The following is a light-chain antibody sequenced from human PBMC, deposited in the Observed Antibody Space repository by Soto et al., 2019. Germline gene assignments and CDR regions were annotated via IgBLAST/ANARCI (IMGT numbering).Light chain of an antibody. V-gene: IGLV3-10*01. CDR3: FSPDNTGNLGV. J-gene: IGLJ1*01. Sequence: SYELTQPPSGSVSPGQTARITCSGDALPTRFAHWYKQKAGHAPVQVIYEDNKRPSGIPERFSVSSSGTVATLVISEAQLEDEGDYYCFSPDNTGNLGVFGPGTKLTV. CDR2: EDN. CDR1: ALPTRF.